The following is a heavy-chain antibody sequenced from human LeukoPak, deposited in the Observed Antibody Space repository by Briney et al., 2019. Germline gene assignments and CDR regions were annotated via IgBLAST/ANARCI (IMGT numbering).Heavy chain of an antibody. CDR3: ASGEAVAGTRVLDY. J-gene: IGHJ4*02. D-gene: IGHD6-19*01. V-gene: IGHV1-69-2*01. Sequence: ASVKISCKVSGYTFTDYYMHWVQQAPGKGLEWMGLVDPEDGETIYAEKFQGRVTITTDESTSTAYMELSSLRSEDTAVYYCASGEAVAGTRVLDYWGQGTLVTVSS. CDR2: VDPEDGET. CDR1: GYTFTDYY.